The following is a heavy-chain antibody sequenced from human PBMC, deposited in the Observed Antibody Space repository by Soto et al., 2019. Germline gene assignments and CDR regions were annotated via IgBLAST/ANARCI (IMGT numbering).Heavy chain of an antibody. J-gene: IGHJ6*02. V-gene: IGHV3-30*18. D-gene: IGHD6-19*01. CDR1: GFTFSSYG. CDR3: AKDFSVAGYYYYGMDV. Sequence: GGSLRLSCAASGFTFSSYGMHWVRQAPGKGLEWVAVISYDGSNKYYADSVKGRFTISRDNSKNTLYLQMNSLRAEDTAVYYCAKDFSVAGYYYYGMDVWGQGTTVTVSS. CDR2: ISYDGSNK.